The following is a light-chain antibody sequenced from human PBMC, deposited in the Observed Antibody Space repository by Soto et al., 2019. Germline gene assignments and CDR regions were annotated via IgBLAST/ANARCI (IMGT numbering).Light chain of an antibody. V-gene: IGKV3-11*01. Sequence: EIVLTQSPATLSLSPGARATLSCRASQSVSSYLAWYQQKPGQAPRLLIYDASNRVTGIPARFSGSGSGTDFTLTISSLEPEDFAVYYCQQRSNWPPITFGQGTRLEIK. CDR2: DAS. CDR1: QSVSSY. CDR3: QQRSNWPPIT. J-gene: IGKJ5*01.